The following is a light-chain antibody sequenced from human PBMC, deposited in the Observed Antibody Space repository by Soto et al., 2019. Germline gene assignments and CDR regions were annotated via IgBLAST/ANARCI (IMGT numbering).Light chain of an antibody. CDR1: QTISNY. CDR2: GAS. J-gene: IGKJ3*01. Sequence: DIQMTQSPSSLSASVGDSVTISFRASQTISNYLNWYQQKPGKAPNLLIYGASHLQSGVPSRFSGSGSGTDFTLTISGLRPEDFATYYCQQSYTNSAIFGPGTKVDIK. CDR3: QQSYTNSAI. V-gene: IGKV1-39*01.